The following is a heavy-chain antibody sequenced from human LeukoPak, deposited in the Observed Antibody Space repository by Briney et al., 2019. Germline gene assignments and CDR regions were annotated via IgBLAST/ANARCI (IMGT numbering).Heavy chain of an antibody. J-gene: IGHJ4*02. CDR3: ARKPRGAAAGFDY. CDR1: GGSISTYY. Sequence: PSETLSLTCTVSGGSISTYYWSWIRQPPGKGLEWIGYIYYSGGTNYSPPLKSRVTISVDTSTNHFSLKLSSVTAADTAVYYCARKPRGAAAGFDYWGQGTLVTVSS. D-gene: IGHD6-13*01. CDR2: IYYSGGT. V-gene: IGHV4-59*01.